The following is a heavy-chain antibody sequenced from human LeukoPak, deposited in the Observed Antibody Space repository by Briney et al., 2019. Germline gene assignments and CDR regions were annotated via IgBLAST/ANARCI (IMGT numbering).Heavy chain of an antibody. V-gene: IGHV1-2*02. CDR1: GYTFTGYY. D-gene: IGHD4-23*01. Sequence: ASVKVSCKASGYTFTGYYMHWVRQAPGQGLEWMGWINPNSGGANYAQKFQGRVTMTRDMSTSTVYMELSSLRSEDTAVYYCARDPWGGNWMDDAFDIWGQGTMVTVSS. CDR3: ARDPWGGNWMDDAFDI. CDR2: INPNSGGA. J-gene: IGHJ3*02.